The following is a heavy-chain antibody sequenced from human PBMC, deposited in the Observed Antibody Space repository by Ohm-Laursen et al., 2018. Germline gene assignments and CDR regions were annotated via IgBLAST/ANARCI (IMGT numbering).Heavy chain of an antibody. V-gene: IGHV4-38-2*02. CDR2: ISHSGFT. Sequence: SDTPSLTCAVSGYSISSGYYWGWIRQPPGKGLEWIGSISHSGFTSYNPSLKSRVTISVDTSKNQFSLRLSSVTAADTAVYYCARDYGSGSSSFDYWGQGTLVSVSS. J-gene: IGHJ4*02. D-gene: IGHD3-10*01. CDR1: GYSISSGYY. CDR3: ARDYGSGSSSFDY.